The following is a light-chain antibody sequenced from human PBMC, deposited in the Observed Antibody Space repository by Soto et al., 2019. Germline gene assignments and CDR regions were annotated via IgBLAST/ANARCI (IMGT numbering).Light chain of an antibody. V-gene: IGLV2-14*01. J-gene: IGLJ1*01. CDR3: SSYTSSTAYV. CDR2: EVS. Sequence: QSALTQPASVSGSPGQSITISCTVTSSDGGGYNYVSWYQLHPGKAPKLMVYEVSNRPSGVSNRFSGSKSGNTASLTISGLQAEDEADYYCSSYTSSTAYVFGTGTKVTVL. CDR1: SSDGGGYNY.